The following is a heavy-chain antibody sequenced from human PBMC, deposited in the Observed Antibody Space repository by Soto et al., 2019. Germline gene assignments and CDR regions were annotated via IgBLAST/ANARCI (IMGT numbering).Heavy chain of an antibody. D-gene: IGHD2-15*01. CDR2: IYWDDEK. CDR3: AHTIFRYSFYYSYGIDV. V-gene: IGHV2-5*02. Sequence: QITLKESGPTLVKPTQTLTLTCTFSGFSLTTSGVGVGWIRQPPGKALEWLAVIYWDDEKRYSPSLKSRFTITKDTSKNQVVLTITNMDPVDTATYYCAHTIFRYSFYYSYGIDVWGQGTTVTVSS. J-gene: IGHJ6*02. CDR1: GFSLTTSGVG.